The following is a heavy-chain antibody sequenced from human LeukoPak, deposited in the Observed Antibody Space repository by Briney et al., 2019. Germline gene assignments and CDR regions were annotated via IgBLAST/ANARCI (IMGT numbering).Heavy chain of an antibody. CDR1: GYTFTSYD. V-gene: IGHV1-8*01. Sequence: ASVKLSCKASGYTFTSYDINWVRQATGQGLEWMVWMNPNSGNTGYAQKFQGRVTMTRNTSISTAYMELSSLRAEDTAVYYCARDPPSMVQGVSFDYWGQGTLVTVSS. CDR3: ARDPPSMVQGVSFDY. D-gene: IGHD3-10*01. J-gene: IGHJ4*02. CDR2: MNPNSGNT.